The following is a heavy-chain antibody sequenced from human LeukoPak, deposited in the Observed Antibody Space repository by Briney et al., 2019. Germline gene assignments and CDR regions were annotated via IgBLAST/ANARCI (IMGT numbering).Heavy chain of an antibody. Sequence: PSETLSLTCSVSGDSVSRSDSYWDWIRQPPGKGLEWIGTIYRSGRTYYSPSLKSRVTMSVDPSNNQFSLNLRSVTAADTAAYYCARRRYYDGSGYLEWGQGTLLSVSS. CDR3: ARRRYYDGSGYLE. CDR2: IYRSGRT. V-gene: IGHV4-39*01. J-gene: IGHJ1*01. CDR1: GDSVSRSDSY. D-gene: IGHD3-22*01.